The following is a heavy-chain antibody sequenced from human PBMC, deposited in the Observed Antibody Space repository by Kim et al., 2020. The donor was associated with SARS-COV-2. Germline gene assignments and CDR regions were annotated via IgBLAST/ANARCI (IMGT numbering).Heavy chain of an antibody. CDR2: K. V-gene: IGHV3-7*03. Sequence: KYYVDSVEGRFTIARDNAKNSLYLQMNSLRAEDTAVYYCARESGAAFDIWGQGTMVTVSS. D-gene: IGHD3-10*01. CDR3: ARESGAAFDI. J-gene: IGHJ3*02.